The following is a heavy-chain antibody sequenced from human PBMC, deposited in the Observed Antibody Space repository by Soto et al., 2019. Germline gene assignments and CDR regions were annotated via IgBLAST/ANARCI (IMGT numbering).Heavy chain of an antibody. Sequence: ASVKVSCKASGYTFTGYYMHWVRQAPGQGLEWMGWINPNSGDTKYAQKFQGRVTMTRDTSNRTAYMEVSRLTSDDTAVYYCARSLSTIGGRPDSWGQGTLVTVS. J-gene: IGHJ4*02. V-gene: IGHV1-2*02. CDR3: ARSLSTIGGRPDS. D-gene: IGHD6-6*01. CDR1: GYTFTGYY. CDR2: INPNSGDT.